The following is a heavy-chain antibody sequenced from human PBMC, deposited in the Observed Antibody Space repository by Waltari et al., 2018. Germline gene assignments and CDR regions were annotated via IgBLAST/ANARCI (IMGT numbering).Heavy chain of an antibody. CDR2: IIPIFGTP. Sequence: QVQLVQSGAEVKTPGSSVKVSCKASGGPFSTYAIRWVRQAPGQGLEWMGGIIPIFGTPNYAPKSQGRLIISADESTSTAYMELSSLRSQDTAVYYCARDKEVGSASGDINFFDYWGQGTLVAVSS. CDR1: GGPFSTYA. V-gene: IGHV1-69*12. CDR3: ARDKEVGSASGDINFFDY. J-gene: IGHJ4*02. D-gene: IGHD2-15*01.